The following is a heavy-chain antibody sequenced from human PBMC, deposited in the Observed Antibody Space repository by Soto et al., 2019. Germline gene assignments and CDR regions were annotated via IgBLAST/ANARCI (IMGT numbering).Heavy chain of an antibody. Sequence: GGSLRLSWAASGFTFSSYAMRWVRQAPGKGLEWVALISYDGSDKDYADSVKGRFTISRDNSRNTLFLQMNSLRAEDTAVYYCAKDNSGWAPDAFDIWGQGTMVTVSS. CDR3: AKDNSGWAPDAFDI. D-gene: IGHD1-26*01. J-gene: IGHJ3*02. V-gene: IGHV3-30-3*01. CDR1: GFTFSSYA. CDR2: ISYDGSDK.